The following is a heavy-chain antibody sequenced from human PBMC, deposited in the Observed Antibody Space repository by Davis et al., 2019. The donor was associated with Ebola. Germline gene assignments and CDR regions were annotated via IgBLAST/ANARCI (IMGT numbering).Heavy chain of an antibody. CDR3: ARGSPFGWFDP. Sequence: ASVKVSCKASGYSFRSYGITWVRQAPGQGLEWMGWISGYNGNADYAQNYRGRVTMTTDTSTNTAYMELRSLRSDDTAVYYCARGSPFGWFDPWGQGTLVTVSS. D-gene: IGHD3-10*01. CDR1: GYSFRSYG. CDR2: ISGYNGNA. J-gene: IGHJ5*02. V-gene: IGHV1-18*01.